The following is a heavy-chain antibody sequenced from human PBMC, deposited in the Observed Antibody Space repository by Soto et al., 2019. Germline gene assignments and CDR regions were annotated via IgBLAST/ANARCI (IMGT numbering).Heavy chain of an antibody. CDR3: AAQAYGSESYYTDY. V-gene: IGHV4-31*03. Sequence: TLSPTCTVIGGSIFSAGYYWSWIRHHPGKGLEWIGYIYYSGSTHYNPSLKSRVTISLDTSKNQFSLKLSSVTAADTAVYYCAAQAYGSESYYTDYWGQGTLVTVS. CDR1: GGSIFSAGYY. CDR2: IYYSGST. J-gene: IGHJ4*02. D-gene: IGHD3-10*01.